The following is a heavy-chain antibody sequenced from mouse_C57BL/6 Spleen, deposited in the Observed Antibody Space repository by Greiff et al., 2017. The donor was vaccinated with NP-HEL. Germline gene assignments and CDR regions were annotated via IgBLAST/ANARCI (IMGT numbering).Heavy chain of an antibody. CDR2: IHPNYGTT. Sequence: EVQLVESGPELVKPGASVKISCKASGYSFTDYNMNWVKQSNGKSLEWIGVIHPNYGTTSYNQQFKGKATLTVDQSSSTAYMQLNSLTSEDSAVYYCARNDYDGGYYFDYWGQGTTLTVSS. J-gene: IGHJ2*01. D-gene: IGHD2-4*01. CDR1: GYSFTDYN. CDR3: ARNDYDGGYYFDY. V-gene: IGHV1-39*01.